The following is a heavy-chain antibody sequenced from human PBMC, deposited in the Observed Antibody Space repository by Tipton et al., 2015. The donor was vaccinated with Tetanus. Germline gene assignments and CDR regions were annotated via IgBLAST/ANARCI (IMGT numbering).Heavy chain of an antibody. CDR2: FFYSGST. D-gene: IGHD1-26*01. CDR3: ARGDGYHYYYHMDV. V-gene: IGHV4-61*01. CDR1: GGSVSSGSYY. J-gene: IGHJ6*04. Sequence: TLSLTCTVSGGSVSSGSYYWSWIRRPPGKGLEWIGYFFYSGSTNYNPSLKSRVSMAVGTSKNQFSLQLRSVTAADTAVYYCARGDGYHYYYHMDVWGRGTTVTVSS.